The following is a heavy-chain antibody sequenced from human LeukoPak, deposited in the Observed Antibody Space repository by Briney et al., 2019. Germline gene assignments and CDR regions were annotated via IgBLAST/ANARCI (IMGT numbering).Heavy chain of an antibody. CDR2: IYTSGST. Sequence: SETLSLTCTVSGGSISSYYWSWIRQPAGKGLEWIGRIYTSGSTNYNPSLKSRVTMSVDTSKNQFSLKLSSVTAADTAVYYCARQNSRYFDWIPSSYYYYVMDVWGQGTTVTVSS. CDR1: GGSISSYY. D-gene: IGHD3-9*01. V-gene: IGHV4-4*07. J-gene: IGHJ6*02. CDR3: ARQNSRYFDWIPSSYYYYVMDV.